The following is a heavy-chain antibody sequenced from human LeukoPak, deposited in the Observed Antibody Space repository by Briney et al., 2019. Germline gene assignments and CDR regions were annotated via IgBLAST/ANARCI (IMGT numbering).Heavy chain of an antibody. CDR2: IKQDGSEK. Sequence: GGSLRLSCAASGFTFSNYWMSWVRQAPGKGLEWVAKIKQDGSEKYYVDSVKGRFTISRDNAKNSLYLQMNSLRAEDTAVYYCARGGYYDSNGRNFEYWGQGTLVTVSS. CDR3: ARGGYYDSNGRNFEY. V-gene: IGHV3-7*05. D-gene: IGHD3-22*01. CDR1: GFTFSNYW. J-gene: IGHJ4*02.